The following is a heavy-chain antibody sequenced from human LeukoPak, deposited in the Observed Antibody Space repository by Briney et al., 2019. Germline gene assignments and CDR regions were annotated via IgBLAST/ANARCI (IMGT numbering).Heavy chain of an antibody. V-gene: IGHV1-69*06. D-gene: IGHD3-22*01. CDR1: GGTFSSYA. J-gene: IGHJ4*02. CDR3: AREAAYYDSSGYYSDY. CDR2: IIPIFGTA. Sequence: SVKVSCKASGGTFSSYAISWVRQAPGQGLEWMGGIIPIFGTANYAQKFQGRVTITADKSTSTAYMELSSLRSEDTAVYYCAREAAYYDSSGYYSDYWGQGTLVTVSS.